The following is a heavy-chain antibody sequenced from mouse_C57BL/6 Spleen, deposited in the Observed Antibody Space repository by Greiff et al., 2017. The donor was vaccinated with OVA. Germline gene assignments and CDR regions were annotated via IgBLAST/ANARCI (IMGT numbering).Heavy chain of an antibody. CDR3: AREENYGRAWFAY. CDR2: ISYDGSN. V-gene: IGHV3-6*01. D-gene: IGHD1-1*01. CDR1: GYSITSGYY. Sequence: EVKLMESGPGLVKPSQSLSLTCSVTGYSITSGYYWNWIRQFPGNKLEWMGYISYDGSNNYNPSLKNRISITRDTSKNQFFLKLNSVTTEDTATYYCAREENYGRAWFAYWGQGTLVTVSA. J-gene: IGHJ3*01.